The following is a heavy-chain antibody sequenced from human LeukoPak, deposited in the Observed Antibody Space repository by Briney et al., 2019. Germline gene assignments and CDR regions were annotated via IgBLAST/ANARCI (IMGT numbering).Heavy chain of an antibody. J-gene: IGHJ5*02. CDR3: ANAGGSGSYSNWFDH. CDR2: ISYDGSNK. Sequence: GGALRLSCAASGFTFSSYGMHWVRQAPGKGLEGVAVISYDGSNKYYADSVKGRFTISRDNSKNTLYLQMNSLRAEDTAVYYCANAGGSGSYSNWFDHWGQGTLVTVSS. V-gene: IGHV3-30*18. CDR1: GFTFSSYG. D-gene: IGHD3-10*01.